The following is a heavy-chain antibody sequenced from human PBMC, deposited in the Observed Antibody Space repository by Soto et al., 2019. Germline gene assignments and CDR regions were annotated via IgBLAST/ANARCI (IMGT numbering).Heavy chain of an antibody. CDR1: GFTFNTFE. Sequence: EVPLLESGGGLVQPGGSLRLSCAASGFTFNTFEMSWVRQAPGRGLEWVSFISTDSSRAYYADAVKGRFTISRDNSKHPLYLQMNGLTAEDTAVYACVKGGWLDFWGQGTLVTVSS. CDR3: VKGGWLDF. V-gene: IGHV3-23*01. J-gene: IGHJ5*01. CDR2: ISTDSSRA. D-gene: IGHD3-16*01.